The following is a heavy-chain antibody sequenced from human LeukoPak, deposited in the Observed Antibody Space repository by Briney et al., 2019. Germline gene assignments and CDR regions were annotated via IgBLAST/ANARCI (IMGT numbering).Heavy chain of an antibody. J-gene: IGHJ4*02. Sequence: EGSLRLSCAASGFNFGEFWMAWVRQTPGKGLEWVADIKEDGSEKFYVDSVKGRFTISRGNAKNSLYLQMNSLRAEDTAMYYCAKDAYCSSTTCHRGFDSWGQGTLVTVSS. CDR1: GFNFGEFW. D-gene: IGHD2-2*02. CDR3: AKDAYCSSTTCHRGFDS. CDR2: IKEDGSEK. V-gene: IGHV3-7*01.